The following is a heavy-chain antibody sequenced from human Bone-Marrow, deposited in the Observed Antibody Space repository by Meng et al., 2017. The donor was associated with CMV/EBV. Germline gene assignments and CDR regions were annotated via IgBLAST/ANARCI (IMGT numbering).Heavy chain of an antibody. D-gene: IGHD2-2*01. CDR2: INPNSGGT. CDR3: AREWDCSSTSCDDY. CDR1: GYTFTGYY. V-gene: IGHV1-2*02. J-gene: IGHJ4*02. Sequence: ASVKVSCKASGYTFTGYYMHWVRQAPGQGLEWMGWINPNSGGTNYAQKFQGRVTMTRDTSISTAYMELSRLRSDDTAVYYCAREWDCSSTSCDDYWGQGTLVTVS.